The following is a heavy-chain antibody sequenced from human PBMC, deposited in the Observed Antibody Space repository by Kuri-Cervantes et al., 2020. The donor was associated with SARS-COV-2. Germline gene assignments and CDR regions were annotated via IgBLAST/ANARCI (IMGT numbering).Heavy chain of an antibody. V-gene: IGHV3-23*01. J-gene: IGHJ5*02. D-gene: IGHD1-26*01. CDR1: EFTFNMHW. CDR3: AKFIGSWGSYALIS. CDR2: ITASGATT. Sequence: GGSLRLSCAASEFTFNMHWMHWVRQAPGKGLEWVSSITASGATTYCADSVKGRCAISRDNSKKMLYLQMNSLRAEDTAIYYCAKFIGSWGSYALISWGQGTLVTVSS.